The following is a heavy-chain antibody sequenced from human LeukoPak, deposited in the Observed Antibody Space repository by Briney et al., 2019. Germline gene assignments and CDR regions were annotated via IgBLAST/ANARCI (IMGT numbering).Heavy chain of an antibody. Sequence: GESLKISCKGSGYSFTSYWIGWVRQMPGKGLEWMGIIYPGDSDTRYSPSFQGQVTISADKSISTAYLQWSSLKASDTAMYYCARMGIAAAGNYYSDYWGQGTLVTVSS. CDR3: ARMGIAAAGNYYSDY. V-gene: IGHV5-51*01. J-gene: IGHJ4*02. D-gene: IGHD6-13*01. CDR1: GYSFTSYW. CDR2: IYPGDSDT.